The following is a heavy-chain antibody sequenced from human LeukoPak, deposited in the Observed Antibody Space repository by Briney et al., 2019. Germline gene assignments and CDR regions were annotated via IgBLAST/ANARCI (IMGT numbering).Heavy chain of an antibody. CDR1: GYTFINNW. V-gene: IGHV1-2*04. Sequence: ASVKVSCKASGYTFINNWMHWVRQAPGQGLEWMGWINPNSGDTKYAQKFQGWVTMTRDTSISTVYMEVSRLRSDDTAVYYCAKNHRSGSYDHWFDPWGQGTLVTVSS. J-gene: IGHJ5*02. CDR2: INPNSGDT. D-gene: IGHD3-10*01. CDR3: AKNHRSGSYDHWFDP.